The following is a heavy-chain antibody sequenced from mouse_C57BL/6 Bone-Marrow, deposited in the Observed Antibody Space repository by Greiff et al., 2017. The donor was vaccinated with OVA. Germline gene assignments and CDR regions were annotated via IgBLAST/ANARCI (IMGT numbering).Heavy chain of an antibody. D-gene: IGHD2-4*01. CDR3: ARSTYYDPFDY. J-gene: IGHJ2*01. Sequence: QVQLQQPGAELVKPGASVKLSCKASGYTFTSYWMPWVKQRPGQGLEWIGMIHPNSGSTNYNEKFKSKATLTVDKSSSTAYMQLSSLTSEDSAVYYCARSTYYDPFDYWGQGTTLTVSS. CDR2: IHPNSGST. V-gene: IGHV1-64*01. CDR1: GYTFTSYW.